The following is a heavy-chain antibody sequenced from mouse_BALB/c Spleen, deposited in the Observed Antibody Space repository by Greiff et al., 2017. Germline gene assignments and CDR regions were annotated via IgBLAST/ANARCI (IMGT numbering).Heavy chain of an antibody. CDR1: GYSITSGYY. Sequence: DVHLVESGPGLVKPSQSLSLTCSVTGYSITSGYYWNWIRQFPGNKLEWMGYISYDGSNNYNPSLKNRISITRDTSKNQFFLKLNSVTTEDTATYYCAREYGYAMDYWGQGTSVTVSS. D-gene: IGHD2-10*02. CDR2: ISYDGSN. J-gene: IGHJ4*01. CDR3: AREYGYAMDY. V-gene: IGHV3-6*02.